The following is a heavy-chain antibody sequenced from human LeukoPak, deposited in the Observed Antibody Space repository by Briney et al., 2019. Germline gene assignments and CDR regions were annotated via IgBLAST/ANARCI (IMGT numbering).Heavy chain of an antibody. CDR1: GFTFSSYG. Sequence: GGSLRLSCAASGFTFSSYGMHWVRQAPGKGLEWVAFIRYDGSNKYYADSVKGRFTISRDNSKNTLYLQMNSLRAEDTAVYYCAKIVAELERHGDYYYYMDVWGKGTTVTISS. CDR2: IRYDGSNK. D-gene: IGHD1-1*01. CDR3: AKIVAELERHGDYYYYMDV. J-gene: IGHJ6*03. V-gene: IGHV3-30*02.